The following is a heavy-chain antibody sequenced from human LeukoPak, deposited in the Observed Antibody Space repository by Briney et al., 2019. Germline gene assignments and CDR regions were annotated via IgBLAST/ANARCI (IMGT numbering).Heavy chain of an antibody. CDR1: GFTFSSYS. CDR2: ISTSSTYM. V-gene: IGHV3-21*01. D-gene: IGHD1-26*01. CDR3: ARDSTTDENIL. Sequence: GGSLRLSCAASGFTFSSYSMHWVRQAPGKGLEWVSSISTSSTYMYYADSVKGRFAISRDNAKNSLYLQMNSLRAEDTALYYCARDSTTDENILWGQGILVTVSS. J-gene: IGHJ4*02.